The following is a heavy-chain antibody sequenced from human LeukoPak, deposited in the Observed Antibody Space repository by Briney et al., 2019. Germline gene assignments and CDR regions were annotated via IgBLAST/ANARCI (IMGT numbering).Heavy chain of an antibody. CDR1: GYTFTDYY. D-gene: IGHD6-13*01. CDR2: MNPNSGNT. V-gene: IGHV1-8*02. CDR3: ARDLLYSSSPNWFDP. J-gene: IGHJ5*02. Sequence: ASVKVSCKASGYTFTDYYIHWVRQATGQGLEWMGWMNPNSGNTGYAQKFQGRVTMTRNTSISTAYMELSSLRSEDTAVYYCARDLLYSSSPNWFDPWGQGTLVTVFS.